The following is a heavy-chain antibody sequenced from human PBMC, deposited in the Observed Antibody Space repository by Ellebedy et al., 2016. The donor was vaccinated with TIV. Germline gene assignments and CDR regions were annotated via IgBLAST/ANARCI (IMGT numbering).Heavy chain of an antibody. CDR1: RGTFSSYA. CDR3: ATAERAMVRGVITAFDI. CDR2: IIPIFGTA. Sequence: SVKVSXKASRGTFSSYAISWVRQAPGQGLEWMGGIIPIFGTANYAQKFQGRVTITADKSTSTAYMELSSLRSEDTAVYYCATAERAMVRGVITAFDIWGQGTMVTVSS. J-gene: IGHJ3*02. V-gene: IGHV1-69*06. D-gene: IGHD3-10*01.